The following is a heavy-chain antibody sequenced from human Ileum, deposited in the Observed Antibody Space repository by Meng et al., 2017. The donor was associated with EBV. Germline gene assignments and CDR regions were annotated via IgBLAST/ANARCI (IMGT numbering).Heavy chain of an antibody. D-gene: IGHD5-18*01. V-gene: IGHV4-4*02. CDR2: IYHNGGT. CDR3: ARWAFIYSYGFDN. CDR1: GGSITERNS. J-gene: IGHJ4*02. Sequence: KLPESGPGLVKPSGNLSLTCVVSGGSITERNSWSWVRQPPGQGLEWIGEIYHNGGTNYNPSLKSRVTISVDKSKNEISLKLRSVTAADTAVYYCARWAFIYSYGFDNWGQGTLVTVSS.